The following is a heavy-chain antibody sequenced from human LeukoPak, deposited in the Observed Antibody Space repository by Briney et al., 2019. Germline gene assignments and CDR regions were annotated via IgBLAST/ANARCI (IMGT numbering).Heavy chain of an antibody. Sequence: GGSLRLSCAASGFIVSSNYMSWVRQAPGKGLEWVSVIYSGGSTYYADSVKGRLTISRDNSKNTLYLQMNSLRAEDTAVYYCASIPYYYDSSGYYAFDYWGQGTLVTVSS. J-gene: IGHJ4*02. D-gene: IGHD3-22*01. CDR1: GFIVSSNY. V-gene: IGHV3-53*01. CDR3: ASIPYYYDSSGYYAFDY. CDR2: IYSGGST.